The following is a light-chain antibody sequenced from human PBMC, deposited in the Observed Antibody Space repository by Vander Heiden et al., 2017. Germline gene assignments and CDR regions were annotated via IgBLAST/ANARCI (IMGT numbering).Light chain of an antibody. Sequence: DIQMTQSPSSLSASVGGRVTITCRTSQPISEFLNWYLQKPGKAPKLLIYGASVLESGVPSRFSGSGYGTDFTLTISSLQPEDFGPYYCQQSYRSIAITFGQGTRLDIK. J-gene: IGKJ5*01. V-gene: IGKV1-39*01. CDR1: QPISEF. CDR2: GAS. CDR3: QQSYRSIAIT.